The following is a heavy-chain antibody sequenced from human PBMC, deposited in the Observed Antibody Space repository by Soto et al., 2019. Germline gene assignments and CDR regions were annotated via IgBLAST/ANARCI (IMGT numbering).Heavy chain of an antibody. J-gene: IGHJ4*02. CDR1: GGSFSGYY. V-gene: IGHV4-34*01. CDR2: INHSGST. Sequence: QVQLQQWGAGLLKPSETLSLTCAVYGGSFSGYYWSWIRQTPGKGLEWIGEINHSGSTNYNPSLKSRVTISVDTSKNQFSLKLSSVTAADTAVYYCARGGGSSGYYLDYWGQGTLVTVSS. CDR3: ARGGGSSGYYLDY. D-gene: IGHD3-22*01.